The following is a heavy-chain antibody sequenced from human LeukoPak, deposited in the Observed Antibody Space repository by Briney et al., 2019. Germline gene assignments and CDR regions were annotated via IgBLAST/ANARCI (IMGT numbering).Heavy chain of an antibody. D-gene: IGHD5-12*01. CDR3: ARYEGPAVVTTIDY. V-gene: IGHV4-39*01. Sequence: PSETLSLTCTVSGGSISSSSYYWGWIRQPPGKGLEWIGSIYYSGSTYYNPSLKSRVTISVDTSKNQFSLKLSSVTAADTAVYYCARYEGPAVVTTIDYWGQGTLVTVSS. CDR1: GGSISSSSYY. CDR2: IYYSGST. J-gene: IGHJ4*02.